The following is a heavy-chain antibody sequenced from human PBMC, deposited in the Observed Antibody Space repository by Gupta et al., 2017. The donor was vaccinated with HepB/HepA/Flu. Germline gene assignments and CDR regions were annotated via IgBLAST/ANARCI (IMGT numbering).Heavy chain of an antibody. CDR2: ISSSGSSI. J-gene: IGHJ6*02. D-gene: IGHD6-13*01. CDR3: ARQIAAAGKYGMDV. CDR1: GFTFGSYE. Sequence: EVQLVESGGGLVQPGGSLRLSCAASGFTFGSYELNWVRQAPGKGLEWVSYISSSGSSIYYADSVKGRFTISRDNAKNSLYLQMNSLRAEDTAIYYCARQIAAAGKYGMDVWGQGTTVTVSS. V-gene: IGHV3-48*03.